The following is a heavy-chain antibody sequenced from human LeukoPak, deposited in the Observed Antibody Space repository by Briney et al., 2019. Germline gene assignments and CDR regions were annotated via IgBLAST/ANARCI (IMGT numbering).Heavy chain of an antibody. D-gene: IGHD1-26*01. Sequence: ASVKVSCKASGYTFTSYDINWVRQATGQGLEWMGWMNPNSGNTGYAQKFQGRVTITRNTSISTAYMELSSLRSDDTAVYYCARGRREPHIYYMDVWGKGTTVTISS. J-gene: IGHJ6*03. CDR2: MNPNSGNT. CDR3: ARGRREPHIYYMDV. V-gene: IGHV1-8*03. CDR1: GYTFTSYD.